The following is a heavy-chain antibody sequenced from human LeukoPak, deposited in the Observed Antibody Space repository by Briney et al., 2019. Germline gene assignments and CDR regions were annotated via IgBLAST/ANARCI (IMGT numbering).Heavy chain of an antibody. D-gene: IGHD3-22*01. CDR1: GFSVSKTY. V-gene: IGHV3-53*01. CDR2: IRSGGDT. J-gene: IGHJ3*02. CDR3: AKEGVYDNSGYNDALDI. Sequence: QAGGSLRLSCAASGFSVSKTYMNWVRQAPGKGPEWVSDIRSGGDTQYADSVKGRFTVSRDDFKNTLYLQMNSLRAEDTAVYYCAKEGVYDNSGYNDALDIWGQGTQVTVSS.